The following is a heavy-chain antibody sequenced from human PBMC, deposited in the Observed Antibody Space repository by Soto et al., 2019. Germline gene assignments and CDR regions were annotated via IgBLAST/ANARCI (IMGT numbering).Heavy chain of an antibody. D-gene: IGHD3-3*01. Sequence: PGGSLRLSCAASGFTFSSYAMSWVRQAPGKGLEWVSAISGSGGSTYYADSVKGRFTISRDNSKNTLYLQMNSLRAEDTAVYYCANGFWSGRGDLYYYYYGMDVWGQGTTVTVSS. CDR2: ISGSGGST. V-gene: IGHV3-23*01. CDR3: ANGFWSGRGDLYYYYYGMDV. CDR1: GFTFSSYA. J-gene: IGHJ6*02.